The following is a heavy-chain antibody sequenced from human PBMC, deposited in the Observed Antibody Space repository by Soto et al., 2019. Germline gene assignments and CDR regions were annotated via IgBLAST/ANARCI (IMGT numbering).Heavy chain of an antibody. V-gene: IGHV4-31*03. J-gene: IGHJ3*02. CDR1: GDSINNADYY. CDR3: AGVRGHSFDI. CDR2: IYYSGTT. Sequence: QVQLQESGPGLVKPSQTLSLNCSVSGDSINNADYYWSWIRQHAGRGLEWIGYIYYSGTTYYNPSLTSRVTISMDPSKNQFSLEMSSVTAADTAVYYCAGVRGHSFDIRGQGTLVTVSS. D-gene: IGHD3-10*01.